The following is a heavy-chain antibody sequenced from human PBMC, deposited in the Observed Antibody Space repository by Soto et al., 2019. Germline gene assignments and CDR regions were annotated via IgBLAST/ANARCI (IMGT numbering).Heavy chain of an antibody. J-gene: IGHJ6*02. CDR1: GFTFDDYA. V-gene: IGHV3-9*01. CDR3: AKDIGPEKWSYLPNYYYYGMDV. D-gene: IGHD1-26*01. CDR2: ISWNSGSI. Sequence: EVQLVESGGGLVQPGRSLRLSCAASGFTFDDYAMHWVRQAPGKGLEWVSGISWNSGSIGYADSVKGRFTISRDNAKNSLYLQMNSLRAEDTALYYGAKDIGPEKWSYLPNYYYYGMDVWGQGTTVTVSS.